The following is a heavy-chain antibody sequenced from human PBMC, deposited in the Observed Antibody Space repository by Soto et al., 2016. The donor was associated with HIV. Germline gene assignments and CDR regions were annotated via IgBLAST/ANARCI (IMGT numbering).Heavy chain of an antibody. Sequence: QVQLVQSGAEVKKPGASVKVSCKASVYTFTGYYMHWVRQAPGQGLEWMGWINPNSGGTNYAQKFQGRVTMTRDTSISTAYMELSRLRSDDTAVYCCARVGYDWNDAGAFDIWGQGTMVTVSS. CDR2: INPNSGGT. CDR3: ARVGYDWNDAGAFDI. D-gene: IGHD1-1*01. V-gene: IGHV1-2*02. J-gene: IGHJ3*02. CDR1: VYTFTGYY.